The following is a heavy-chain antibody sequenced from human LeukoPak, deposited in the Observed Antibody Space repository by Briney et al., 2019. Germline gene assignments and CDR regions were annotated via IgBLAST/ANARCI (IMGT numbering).Heavy chain of an antibody. CDR2: IRSKAYGGTT. D-gene: IGHD6-19*01. J-gene: IGHJ6*03. Sequence: GGSLRLSCTASGFTFGDYVMSWVRQAPGKGLEWVGFIRSKAYGGTTKNAASVKGRFTISRDDSRSIAYLQMNSLKAEDTAVYYCTRDVVAGLYYHYYYYMDVWGKGTTVTVSS. CDR1: GFTFGDYV. V-gene: IGHV3-49*04. CDR3: TRDVVAGLYYHYYYYMDV.